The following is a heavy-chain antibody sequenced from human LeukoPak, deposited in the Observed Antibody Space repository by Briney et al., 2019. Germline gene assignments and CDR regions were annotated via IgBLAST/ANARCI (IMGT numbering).Heavy chain of an antibody. J-gene: IGHJ6*02. Sequence: GGSLRLSCTASGFTFGDYAMSWVRQAPGKGLEWVGFIRSKAYGGTTEYAASVKGRFTISRDDSKSIAYLQMNSLKTEDTAVYYCTRDTAMVENYYYGMDVWGQGTTATVSS. CDR1: GFTFGDYA. CDR3: TRDTAMVENYYYGMDV. V-gene: IGHV3-49*04. CDR2: IRSKAYGGTT. D-gene: IGHD5-18*01.